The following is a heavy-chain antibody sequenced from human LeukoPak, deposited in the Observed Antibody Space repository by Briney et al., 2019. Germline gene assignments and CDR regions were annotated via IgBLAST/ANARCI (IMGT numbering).Heavy chain of an antibody. D-gene: IGHD2-15*01. CDR2: IYYSGST. CDR3: ARERRGVAAATDRSFDY. Sequence: SETLSLTCTVSGGSISSYYWNWIRQPPGKGLEWIGYIYYSGSTTYNPSLKSRVTISVDTSKNQFSLKLRSVTAADTAVYFCARERRGVAAATDRSFDYWGQGTLVTVSS. CDR1: GGSISSYY. V-gene: IGHV4-59*01. J-gene: IGHJ4*02.